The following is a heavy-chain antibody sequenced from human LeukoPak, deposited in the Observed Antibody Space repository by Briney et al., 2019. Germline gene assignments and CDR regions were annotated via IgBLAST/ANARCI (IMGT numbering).Heavy chain of an antibody. CDR1: GLTFSSHT. Sequence: GGSLRLSCAASGLTFSSHTMNWVRQAPGKGLEYISSVTNGGTTYYADSVKGRFTISRDNSKSTLYLQMNSLRVEDTAMYHCARIGLGVSFGSGFDYWGQGTLVTVTS. J-gene: IGHJ4*02. CDR3: ARIGLGVSFGSGFDY. CDR2: VTNGGTT. V-gene: IGHV3-66*02. D-gene: IGHD3-10*01.